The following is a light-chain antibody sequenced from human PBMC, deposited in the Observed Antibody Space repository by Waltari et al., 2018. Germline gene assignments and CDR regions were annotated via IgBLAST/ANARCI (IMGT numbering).Light chain of an antibody. J-gene: IGKJ1*01. CDR2: VGS. CDR1: QSLLHRNGNTY. CDR3: MQSLQTLWT. V-gene: IGKV2-28*01. Sequence: DIVVTQSPLSLPVTPGEPASISCRSSQSLLHRNGNTYLDWYLQKPGQSPQLLFYVGSNRASGVPDRFSGSGSGTEFTLRISRVEAEDVGVYYCMQSLQTLWTFGPGTKVEIK.